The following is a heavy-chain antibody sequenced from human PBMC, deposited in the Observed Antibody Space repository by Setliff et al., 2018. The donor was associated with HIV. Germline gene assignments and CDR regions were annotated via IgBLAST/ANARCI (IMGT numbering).Heavy chain of an antibody. CDR2: IFDSENT. J-gene: IGHJ3*01. V-gene: IGHV4-59*08. Sequence: PSETLSLTCSVSNDSITYYYWNWIRQPPGKGLEWIGNIFDSENTNYNPSLKSRVTISVDTSKNQFSLRLTSVTAADTAVYYCARAPPGIQNDAFDVWGQGTMVTVSS. CDR3: ARAPPGIQNDAFDV. CDR1: NDSITYYY.